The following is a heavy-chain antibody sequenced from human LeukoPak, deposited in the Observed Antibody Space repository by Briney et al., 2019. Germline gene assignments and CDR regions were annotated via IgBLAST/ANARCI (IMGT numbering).Heavy chain of an antibody. CDR1: GGTFSSYA. CDR3: ATDNGSAAARPGPPRGGFGWFDP. J-gene: IGHJ5*02. D-gene: IGHD6-6*01. CDR2: IIPIFGTA. V-gene: IGHV1-69*05. Sequence: ASVKVSCKASGGTFSSYAISWVRQAPGQGLEWMGGIIPIFGTANYAQKFQGRVTITTDESTGTAYMELSSLRSEDTAVYYCATDNGSAAARPGPPRGGFGWFDPWGQGTLVTVSS.